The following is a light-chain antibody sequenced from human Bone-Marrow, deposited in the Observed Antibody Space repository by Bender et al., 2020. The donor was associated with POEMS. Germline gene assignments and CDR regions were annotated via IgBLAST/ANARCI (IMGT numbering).Light chain of an antibody. CDR1: SSNIGSNT. V-gene: IGLV1-44*01. CDR2: SDN. CDR3: AAWDDSVNGRV. Sequence: QSVLTQPPSASGTPGQRVTISCSGSSSNIGSNTVNWYQQLPGTAPRLLIYSDNQRPSGVPDRFSGSRSGTSGSLAISGVQSDDEAEYYCAAWDDSVNGRVFGGGTKLTV. J-gene: IGLJ3*02.